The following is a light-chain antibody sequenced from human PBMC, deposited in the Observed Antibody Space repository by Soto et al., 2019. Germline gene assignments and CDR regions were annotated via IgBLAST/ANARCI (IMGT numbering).Light chain of an antibody. Sequence: DIQMTQSPSSLSASIGDRVTITCRAGHSISSYLNWYQQKPGKALKLLIYAASSLQSGVPSRFSGSGSGTDFTLTINSLQPEDFATYYCQHTYSAPYTFGQGTKLEIK. CDR2: AAS. V-gene: IGKV1-39*01. J-gene: IGKJ2*01. CDR1: HSISSY. CDR3: QHTYSAPYT.